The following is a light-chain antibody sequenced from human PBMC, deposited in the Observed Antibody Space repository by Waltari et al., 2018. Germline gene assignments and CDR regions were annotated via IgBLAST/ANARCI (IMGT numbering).Light chain of an antibody. V-gene: IGLV2-14*03. J-gene: IGLJ2*01. CDR2: DVS. CDR1: SSDVGGYNY. Sequence: QSALTQPAPVSGSPGQSITISCTGTSSDVGGYNYVYWYQQHRGKAPNLVIHDVSNRPAGVAKLSAGSKSGYTSSLTSSGLQAEDEADYYGGSDTSSSTLVFGGGTKLTVL. CDR3: GSDTSSSTLV.